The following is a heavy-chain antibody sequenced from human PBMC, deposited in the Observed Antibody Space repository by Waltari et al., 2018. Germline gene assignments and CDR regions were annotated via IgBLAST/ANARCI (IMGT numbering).Heavy chain of an antibody. D-gene: IGHD3-22*01. CDR1: GGTFSSYD. CDR3: ARFSTDSSGYYYEYDAFDI. V-gene: IGHV1-69*01. J-gene: IGHJ3*02. CDR2: IIPIFGTA. Sequence: QVQLVQSGAEVKEPGSSVKVSCKASGGTFSSYDSSWVRQAPGPGLEWMGWIIPIFGTANYAQKFQGRVTITADESTSTAYMELSSLRSEDTAVYYCARFSTDSSGYYYEYDAFDIWGQGTMVTVSS.